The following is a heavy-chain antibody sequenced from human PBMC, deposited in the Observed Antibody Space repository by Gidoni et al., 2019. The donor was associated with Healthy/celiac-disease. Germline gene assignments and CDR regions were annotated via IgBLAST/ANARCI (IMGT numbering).Heavy chain of an antibody. V-gene: IGHV2-5*02. Sequence: QITLKESGPTLVKPTQTLTLTCTFSGFSPSTSGVGVGWIRQPPGKALEWLALIYWDDDKRYSPSLKSRLTITKDTSKNQVVLTMTNMDPVDTATYYCAHTILGATGAGYYFDYWGQGTLVTVSS. CDR2: IYWDDDK. CDR3: AHTILGATGAGYYFDY. J-gene: IGHJ4*02. D-gene: IGHD1-26*01. CDR1: GFSPSTSGVG.